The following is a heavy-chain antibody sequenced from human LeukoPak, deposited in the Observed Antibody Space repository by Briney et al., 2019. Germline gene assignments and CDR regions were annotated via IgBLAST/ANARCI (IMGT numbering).Heavy chain of an antibody. Sequence: GGSLRLSCAASGFTVSSNYMSWVRQAPGKGLEWVSVIYSGGSTYYADSVKGRFTISRDNSKNTLYLQMNSLKASDTAMYYCARRSVTTLGYFDYWGQGTLVTVSS. V-gene: IGHV3-53*01. CDR2: IYSGGST. D-gene: IGHD4-17*01. CDR1: GFTVSSNY. J-gene: IGHJ4*02. CDR3: ARRSVTTLGYFDY.